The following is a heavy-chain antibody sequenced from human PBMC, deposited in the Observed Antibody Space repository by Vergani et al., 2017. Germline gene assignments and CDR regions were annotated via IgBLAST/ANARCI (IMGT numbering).Heavy chain of an antibody. CDR1: GFRFDDYA. D-gene: IGHD5-12*01. CDR3: ARADGGYVY. CDR2: IRWNSVSI. J-gene: IGHJ4*02. V-gene: IGHV3-9*01. Sequence: EVQLVESGGGLVQPGRSLRLSCAASGFRFDDYAMHWVRQAPGKGLEWVSGIRWNSVSIGYADSVKGRFTISRDNAKNSLSLQMNSLRAEDTAVYYCARADGGYVYWGQGTLVTVSS.